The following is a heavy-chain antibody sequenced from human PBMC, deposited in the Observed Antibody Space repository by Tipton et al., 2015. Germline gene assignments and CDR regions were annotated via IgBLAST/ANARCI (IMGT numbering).Heavy chain of an antibody. V-gene: IGHV4-61*01. J-gene: IGHJ4*02. D-gene: IGHD1-1*01. CDR3: ARELPGTGAIGPFDY. Sequence: TLSLTCTVSGGSVSSSSYYWSWIRQTPGKGLEWIAYIYHSGSTNYNPSLKSRVTISLDTSKNQFSLNLSSVTAADTAVYYCARELPGTGAIGPFDYWGQGTLFTVSS. CDR2: IYHSGST. CDR1: GGSVSSSSYY.